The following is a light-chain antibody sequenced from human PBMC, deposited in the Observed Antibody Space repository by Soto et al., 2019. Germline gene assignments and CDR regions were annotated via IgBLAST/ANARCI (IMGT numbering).Light chain of an antibody. CDR2: KAS. V-gene: IGKV1-5*03. CDR3: QQYESNPLA. CDR1: QSISSW. J-gene: IGKJ1*01. Sequence: DIQMTQSPSTLSASVGDRVTITCRASQSISSWLAWYQQKPGKSPKLLIYKASSLEGGVPSRFSGSGSGTEFTLTISSLQPDDFATYYYQQYESNPLAFGQGTKVEIK.